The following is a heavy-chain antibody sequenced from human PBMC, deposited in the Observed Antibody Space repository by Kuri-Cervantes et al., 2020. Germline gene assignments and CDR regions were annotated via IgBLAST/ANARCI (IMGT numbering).Heavy chain of an antibody. J-gene: IGHJ4*02. Sequence: GESLKISCAASGFTFSSYWMSWVRQAPGKGLEWVANIKQDGSEKYYVDSVKGRFTISRDNAKNSLYLQMNSLRAEDTAVYYCARDNGGWGGENYFDYWGQGTLVTVSS. V-gene: IGHV3-7*01. CDR1: GFTFSSYW. CDR3: ARDNGGWGGENYFDY. CDR2: IKQDGSEK. D-gene: IGHD3-16*01.